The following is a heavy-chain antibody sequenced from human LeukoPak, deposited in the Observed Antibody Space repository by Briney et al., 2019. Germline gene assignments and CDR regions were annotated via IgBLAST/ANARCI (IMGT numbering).Heavy chain of an antibody. D-gene: IGHD3-3*01. V-gene: IGHV4-59*01. Sequence: SETLSLTCTVSGGSISSYYCSWIRQPPGKGLEWIGYIYYSGSINYNPSLKSRVTISVDTSKNQFSLKLSSVTAADTAVYYCARVVDFWSGTRDLYYYYYYMDVWGKGTTVTVSS. CDR2: IYYSGSI. CDR3: ARVVDFWSGTRDLYYYYYYMDV. CDR1: GGSISSYY. J-gene: IGHJ6*03.